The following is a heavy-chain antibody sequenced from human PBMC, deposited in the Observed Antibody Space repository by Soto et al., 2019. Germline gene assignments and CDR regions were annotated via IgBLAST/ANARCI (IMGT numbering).Heavy chain of an antibody. CDR3: AIQDCTNDVCREAAVTVGGALES. V-gene: IGHV3-74*01. CDR2: ISSDGTTT. J-gene: IGHJ1*01. CDR1: GFTFRKFW. Sequence: EVQLVQSGGGLAQPGKSLRLSCAASGFTFRKFWMHWVRQVPGKGPVWVSYISSDGTTTDYADSVKGRFTISRDNAKDTLYLQMDSLGAEDKAVYYCAIQDCTNDVCREAAVTVGGALESWGQGTLVTVSS. D-gene: IGHD2-8*01.